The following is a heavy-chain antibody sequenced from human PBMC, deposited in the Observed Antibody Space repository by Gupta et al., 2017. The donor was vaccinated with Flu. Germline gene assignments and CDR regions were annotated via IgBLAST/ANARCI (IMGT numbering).Heavy chain of an antibody. V-gene: IGHV2-70*04. D-gene: IGHD2-21*01. Sequence: QVPLKESGPALVKPTQTLTLTCAFSGFSLSTRGVRVGWIRHPPGKPLEWLARIDWDDDKVYSTSLKTRLTISKDTSKNQVVLTMTNMDPVDTATYYCARNLSDLAFDYWGKGALVTVSS. CDR3: ARNLSDLAFDY. CDR1: GFSLSTRGVR. CDR2: IDWDDDK. J-gene: IGHJ4*02.